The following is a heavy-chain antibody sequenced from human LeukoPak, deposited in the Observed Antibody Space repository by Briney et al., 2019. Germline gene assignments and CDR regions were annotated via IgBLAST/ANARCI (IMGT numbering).Heavy chain of an antibody. V-gene: IGHV3-7*04. D-gene: IGHD3-22*01. CDR1: GFTFSNYR. J-gene: IGHJ4*02. CDR2: IIQDGSAE. CDR3: ARVTSYFYNTSGDYYFDY. Sequence: GGSLRLSCVASGFTFSNYRMSWVRQAPGKGLVWVANIIQDGSAENYVDSVKGRFTISRDNAKNSLYLQMDSLRAEDTAVYYCARVTSYFYNTSGDYYFDYWGQGTLVTVSS.